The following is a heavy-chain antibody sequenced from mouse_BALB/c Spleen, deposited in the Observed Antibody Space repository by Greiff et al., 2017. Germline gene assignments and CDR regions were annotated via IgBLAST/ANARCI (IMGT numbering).Heavy chain of an antibody. D-gene: IGHD2-1*01. V-gene: IGHV5-17*02. Sequence: EVQLVESGGGLVQPGGSRKLSCAASGFTFSSFGMHWVRQAPEKGLEWVAYISSGSSTIYYADTVKGRFTISRDNPKNTLFLQMTSLRSEDTAIYYCARSGGNYDYFDYWGQGTTLTVSS. J-gene: IGHJ2*01. CDR1: GFTFSSFG. CDR2: ISSGSSTI. CDR3: ARSGGNYDYFDY.